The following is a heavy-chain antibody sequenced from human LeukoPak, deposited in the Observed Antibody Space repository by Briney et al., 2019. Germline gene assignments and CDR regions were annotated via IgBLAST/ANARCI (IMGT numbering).Heavy chain of an antibody. J-gene: IGHJ1*01. V-gene: IGHV3-53*01. D-gene: IGHD5-24*01. CDR1: GFTFSSYA. CDR2: IYRGGDT. CDR3: AGSRNGYNLLQH. Sequence: GGSLRLSCAASGFTFSSYAMSWVRQAPGKGLEWVSVIYRGGDTYYADSVKGRFIISRDNSKNTLYLQVNSLRAEDTAVYYCAGSRNGYNLLQHWGQGTLVTVSS.